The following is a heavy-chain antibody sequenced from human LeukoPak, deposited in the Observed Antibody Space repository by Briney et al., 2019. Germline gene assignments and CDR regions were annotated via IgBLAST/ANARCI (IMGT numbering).Heavy chain of an antibody. V-gene: IGHV4-39*01. D-gene: IGHD2-2*01. CDR2: IYYSGST. Sequence: PSETLSLTCTVSGGSISSSSYYWGWIRQPPGKGLEWIGSIYYSGSTYYNPSLKSRVTISVDTSKNQFSLKLSSVTAADTAVYYCARVHCSSTSCPTLGRAYYYYYGMDVWGQGTTVTVSS. CDR1: GGSISSSSYY. J-gene: IGHJ6*02. CDR3: ARVHCSSTSCPTLGRAYYYYYGMDV.